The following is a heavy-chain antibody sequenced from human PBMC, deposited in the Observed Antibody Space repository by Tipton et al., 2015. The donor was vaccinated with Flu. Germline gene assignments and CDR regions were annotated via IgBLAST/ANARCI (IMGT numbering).Heavy chain of an antibody. CDR3: AREWGDAFDI. CDR2: IYTTGST. V-gene: IGHV4-61*02. Sequence: TLSLTCTVSGGSISSGSYYWSWIRQPAGKGLEWIGRIYTTGSTNYNPSLKSRVTISADTSKNQFSLKLSSVTAADTAVYYCAREWGDAFDIWGQGTMVTVSS. D-gene: IGHD3-16*01. CDR1: GGSISSGSYY. J-gene: IGHJ3*02.